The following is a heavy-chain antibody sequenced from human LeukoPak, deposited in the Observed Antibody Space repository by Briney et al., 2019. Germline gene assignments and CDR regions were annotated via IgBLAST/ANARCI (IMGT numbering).Heavy chain of an antibody. J-gene: IGHJ4*02. CDR3: AKDMGSSGWYFSVDY. D-gene: IGHD6-19*01. Sequence: GFLGLSRAASGFPFRSFSINRVRQASGEGLEVVSLISSSSSTIYYADSVKGRFTISRDNAKNSLYLQMNSLRAEDTAVYYCAKDMGSSGWYFSVDYWGQGTLVTVSS. V-gene: IGHV3-48*01. CDR2: ISSSSSTI. CDR1: GFPFRSFS.